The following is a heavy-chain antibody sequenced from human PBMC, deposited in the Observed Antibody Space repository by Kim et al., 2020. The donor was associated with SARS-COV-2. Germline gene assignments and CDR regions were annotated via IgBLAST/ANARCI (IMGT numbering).Heavy chain of an antibody. CDR2: ISSSSSYI. J-gene: IGHJ4*02. CDR3: ARDLGGELLYYFDY. Sequence: GGSLILSCAASGFTFSSYSMNWVRQAPGKGLEWVSSISSSSSYIYYADSVKGRFTISRDNAKNSLYLQMNSLRAEDTAVYYCARDLGGELLYYFDYWGQGTLVTVSS. V-gene: IGHV3-21*01. CDR1: GFTFSSYS. D-gene: IGHD1-26*01.